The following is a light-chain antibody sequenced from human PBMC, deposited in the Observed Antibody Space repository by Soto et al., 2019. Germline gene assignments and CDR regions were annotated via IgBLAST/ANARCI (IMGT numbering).Light chain of an antibody. Sequence: DIHMTQSPSAMSASVGDRVTITCRASQGVNNYLAWFQQKPGKVPKLLIYAASSLHTGVPSRFSGSLSGTDFTLTISSLQPEDSATYYCLQDYDYPRTFGQGTKVEVK. CDR1: QGVNNY. V-gene: IGKV1-17*03. CDR2: AAS. CDR3: LQDYDYPRT. J-gene: IGKJ1*01.